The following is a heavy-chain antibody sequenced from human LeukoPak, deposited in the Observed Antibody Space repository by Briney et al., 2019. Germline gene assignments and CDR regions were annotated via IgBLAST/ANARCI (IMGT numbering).Heavy chain of an antibody. CDR2: MYHSGST. J-gene: IGHJ3*02. CDR1: GGSISSNNW. Sequence: PSETLSLTCVVSGGSISSNNWWSWVRPPPGKGLEWIGEMYHSGSTNYNPSLKSRVTISVDKSKNQFSLTLTSVTAADTAVYYCARDIRYRDPGAFDIWGQGTMVTVSS. V-gene: IGHV4-4*02. D-gene: IGHD3-16*02. CDR3: ARDIRYRDPGAFDI.